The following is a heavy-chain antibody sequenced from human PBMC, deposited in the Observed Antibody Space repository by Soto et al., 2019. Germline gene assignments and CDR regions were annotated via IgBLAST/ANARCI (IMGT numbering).Heavy chain of an antibody. V-gene: IGHV1-18*01. CDR1: GGTFSSYA. CDR3: ARDRNYYDSGTYFDYFYGMDV. CDR2: ISAFNGNT. D-gene: IGHD3-10*01. J-gene: IGHJ6*02. Sequence: ASVKVSCKASGGTFSSYAISWVRQAPGQGLEWMGWISAFNGNTNYAQRLQDRVTMTTDTSTSTAYMELRSLRSDDTAVYYCARDRNYYDSGTYFDYFYGMDVWGQGTTVTVSS.